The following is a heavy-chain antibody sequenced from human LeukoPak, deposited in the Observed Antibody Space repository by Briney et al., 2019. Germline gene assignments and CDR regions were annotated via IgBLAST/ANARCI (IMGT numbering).Heavy chain of an antibody. CDR2: VTGSGGDT. CDR3: ARGTLEHCSGASCYPLDS. Sequence: PGGSLRLPCAASGFTFSNYAMSWIRQTPGKGLESISVVTGSGGDTYYTGSVNGRFTISRDNSKNTLYLQMNSLRAEDTAVYYCARGTLEHCSGASCYPLDSWGQGTLVTVSS. CDR1: GFTFSNYA. J-gene: IGHJ5*01. D-gene: IGHD2-15*01. V-gene: IGHV3-23*01.